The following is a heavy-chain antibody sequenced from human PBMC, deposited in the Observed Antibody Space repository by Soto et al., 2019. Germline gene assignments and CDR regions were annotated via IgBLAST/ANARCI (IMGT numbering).Heavy chain of an antibody. CDR3: ATTAKDSSTSHHSPQIIFDN. CDR2: ISSSGDTI. J-gene: IGHJ4*02. Sequence: GGSLRLSCAASGFTFSDYYMTWIRQAPGKGLEWASYISSSGDTIYYADSVKGRFTISRDNAKKSLYLQMKSLGADDTAVYYCATTAKDSSTSHHSPQIIFDNWGQGALVTVSS. CDR1: GFTFSDYY. V-gene: IGHV3-11*01. D-gene: IGHD2-2*01.